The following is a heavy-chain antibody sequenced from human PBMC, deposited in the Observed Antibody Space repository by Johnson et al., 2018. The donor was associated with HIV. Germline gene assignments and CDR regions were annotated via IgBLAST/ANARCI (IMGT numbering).Heavy chain of an antibody. CDR3: ATCLVPAAMFDALDI. V-gene: IGHV3-11*04. CDR2: ISSSGSTI. CDR1: GFIFSDYY. D-gene: IGHD2-2*01. Sequence: QVQLVESGGGLVKPGGSLRLSCAASGFIFSDYYMSWIRQAPGQGLEWVSYISSSGSTIYYAASVKGRFTISRDNSKNPLYLQLISLRPEDTAVYYCATCLVPAAMFDALDIWGQGTMVTVSS. J-gene: IGHJ3*02.